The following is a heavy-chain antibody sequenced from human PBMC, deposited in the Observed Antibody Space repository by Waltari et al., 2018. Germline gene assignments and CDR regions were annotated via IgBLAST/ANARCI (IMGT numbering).Heavy chain of an antibody. CDR2: INHSGST. J-gene: IGHJ5*02. D-gene: IGHD5-18*01. V-gene: IGHV4-34*01. CDR1: GGSFSGYY. CDR3: ASSSYGAGWFDP. Sequence: QVQLQQWGAGLLKPSETLSLTCAVYGGSFSGYYWSWIRQPPGKGLEWIGEINHSGSTNYNPSLSSRVTISVDTSKNQFSLKLSSVTAADTAVYYCASSSYGAGWFDPWGQGTLVTVSS.